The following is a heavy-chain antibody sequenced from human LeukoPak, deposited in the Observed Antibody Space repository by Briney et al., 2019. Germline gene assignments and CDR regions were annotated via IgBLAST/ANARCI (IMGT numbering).Heavy chain of an antibody. Sequence: PSETLSLTCTVSGGPISSSNYYWGWIRQPPGKGLEWIGTIYYGGSTYYNPSLKSRVTISVDTSKNQFSLKLRSVTAADTAVYFCAGVRGIISRNWFDPWGHGTPVTVSS. D-gene: IGHD3-10*01. J-gene: IGHJ5*02. CDR2: IYYGGST. V-gene: IGHV4-39*01. CDR1: GGPISSSNYY. CDR3: AGVRGIISRNWFDP.